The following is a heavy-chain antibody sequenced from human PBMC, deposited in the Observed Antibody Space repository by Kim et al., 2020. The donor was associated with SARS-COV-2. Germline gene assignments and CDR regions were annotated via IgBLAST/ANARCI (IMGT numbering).Heavy chain of an antibody. J-gene: IGHJ4*01. CDR3: ARELMDILVVPAATYFDY. Sequence: SVKVSCKASGGTFSSYAISWVRQAPGQVLEWMGRIIPILGIANYAQKFQGRVTITADKSTSTAYMELSSLRSDDTAVYYCARELMDILVVPAATYFDYW. CDR2: IIPILGIA. CDR1: GGTFSSYA. D-gene: IGHD2-2*03. V-gene: IGHV1-69*04.